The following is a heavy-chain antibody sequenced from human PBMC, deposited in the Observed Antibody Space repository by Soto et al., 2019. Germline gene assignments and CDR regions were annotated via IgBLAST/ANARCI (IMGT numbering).Heavy chain of an antibody. D-gene: IGHD6-19*01. J-gene: IGHJ4*02. CDR2: IYWDDDK. CDR3: AHARGAVAGLDY. Sequence: QITLKESGPTLVKPTQTLTLTCTFSGFSLSTSGVGLGWIRQPPGKALEWLALIYWDDDKRYSPSLKSRLTITKDSAEDQVVLTMTYMDPVDTATYCFAHARGAVAGLDYWGQGTLVTVSS. CDR1: GFSLSTSGVG. V-gene: IGHV2-5*02.